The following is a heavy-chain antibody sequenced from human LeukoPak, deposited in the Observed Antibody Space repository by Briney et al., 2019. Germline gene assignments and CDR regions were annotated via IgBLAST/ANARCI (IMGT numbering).Heavy chain of an antibody. V-gene: IGHV3-30*02. Sequence: QSGGSLRLSCAASGFTFSSYGMHCVRQAPGKGLEWVAFIRYDGSNKYYADSVKGRFTISRDNSKNTLYLQMNSLRAEDTAVYYCARALGDDETGYYYYMDVWGKGTTVTVSS. CDR3: ARALGDDETGYYYYMDV. CDR1: GFTFSSYG. J-gene: IGHJ6*03. CDR2: IRYDGSNK. D-gene: IGHD3-9*01.